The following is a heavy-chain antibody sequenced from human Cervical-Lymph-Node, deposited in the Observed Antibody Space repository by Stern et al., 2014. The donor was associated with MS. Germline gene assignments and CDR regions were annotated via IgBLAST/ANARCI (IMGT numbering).Heavy chain of an antibody. D-gene: IGHD3-10*02. J-gene: IGHJ4*02. V-gene: IGHV3-30*18. CDR1: GFTFSSYD. CDR3: AKDSKMLALDY. Sequence: DQLVESGGGVVQPGGSLRLSCAASGFTFSSYDMHWVRQAPGKGLEWVAVISYDGSNKYYADSVKGRFTISRDNSKNTLYLQMNSLRAEDTAVYYCAKDSKMLALDYWGQGTLVTVSS. CDR2: ISYDGSNK.